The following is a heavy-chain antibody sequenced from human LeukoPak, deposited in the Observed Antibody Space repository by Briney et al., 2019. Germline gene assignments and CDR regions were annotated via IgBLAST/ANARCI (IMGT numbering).Heavy chain of an antibody. CDR2: INPDSGGT. CDR1: GYTFTGYY. V-gene: IGHV1-2*02. D-gene: IGHD6-19*01. J-gene: IGHJ4*02. Sequence: ASVKVSCKASGYTFTGYYIHWVRQAPGQGLEWMGWINPDSGGTNYAQKFQGRVTMTRDTSISTAYMELSRLTSDDTAVYYCASGITVAGELDYWGQGTLVTVSS. CDR3: ASGITVAGELDY.